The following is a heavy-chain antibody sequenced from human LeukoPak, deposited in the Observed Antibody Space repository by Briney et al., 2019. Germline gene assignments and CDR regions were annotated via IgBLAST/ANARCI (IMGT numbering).Heavy chain of an antibody. CDR1: GYTFTSYG. CDR2: ISAYNGNT. D-gene: IGHD3-3*01. J-gene: IGHJ5*02. CDR3: ARGKGYYDFWSGYLNLASWFDP. V-gene: IGHV1-8*01. Sequence: ASVKVSCKASGYTFTSYGISWVRQAPGQGPEWMVWISAYNGNTGYAQKFQGRVTMTRNTFISTAYMELSSLRSEDTAVYYCARGKGYYDFWSGYLNLASWFDPWGQGTLVTVSS.